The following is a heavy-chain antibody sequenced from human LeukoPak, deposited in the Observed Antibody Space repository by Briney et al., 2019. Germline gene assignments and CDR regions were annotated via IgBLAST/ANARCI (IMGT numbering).Heavy chain of an antibody. CDR3: AKASRLLHGSGSYPGYFDY. J-gene: IGHJ4*02. CDR2: ISSCGSTI. CDR1: GFTFSDYY. V-gene: IGHV3-11*01. D-gene: IGHD3-10*01. Sequence: GGSLRLSCAASGFTFSDYYMSWIRQAPGKGLEWVSYISSCGSTIYYADSVKGRFTISRDNSKNTLYLQMNSLRAEDTAVYYCAKASRLLHGSGSYPGYFDYWGQGALVTVSS.